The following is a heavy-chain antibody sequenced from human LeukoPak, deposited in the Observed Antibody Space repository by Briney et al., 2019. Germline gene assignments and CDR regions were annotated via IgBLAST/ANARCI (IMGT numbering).Heavy chain of an antibody. CDR2: INPSGGDT. CDR1: GYTFTSYY. CDR3: MRENKGGDY. J-gene: IGHJ4*02. Sequence: ASVKVSCKASGYTFTSYYMHWVRQAPGQGREWMGVINPSGGDTSYAQKFQGRVTMTRDMSTSTVYMDLSSLRSEDTAVYYCMRENKGGDYWGQGTLVTVSS. D-gene: IGHD1/OR15-1a*01. V-gene: IGHV1-46*01.